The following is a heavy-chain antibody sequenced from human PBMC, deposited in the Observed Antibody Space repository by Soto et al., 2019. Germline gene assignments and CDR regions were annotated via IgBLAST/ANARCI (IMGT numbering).Heavy chain of an antibody. D-gene: IGHD1-1*01. CDR1: GFTFSSYW. Sequence: PGGSLRLSCAASGFTFSSYWMHWVRQAPGKGLVWVSRINSDGSSTSYADSVKGRFTISRDNAKNTLYLQMNSLRAEDTAVYYCARVEVYNWNDWGAYYYYGMDVWGQGTTVTVSS. CDR3: ARVEVYNWNDWGAYYYYGMDV. CDR2: INSDGSST. J-gene: IGHJ6*02. V-gene: IGHV3-74*01.